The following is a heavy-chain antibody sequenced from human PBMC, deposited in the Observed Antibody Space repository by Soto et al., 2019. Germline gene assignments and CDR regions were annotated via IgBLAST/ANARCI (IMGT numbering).Heavy chain of an antibody. CDR1: GFTLSNYG. CDR3: ARGRQQCPQGYLDY. Sequence: QGQLVESGGGVVQPGRSLRLSCEASGFTLSNYGMHWVRQAPGKGMEWVAVIWSNGFNKYYVDSVKGRFTISRDGSKNTLYLQMNSLRAEDTGVDYCARGRQQCPQGYLDYWGQGTLVTVSS. CDR2: IWSNGFNK. V-gene: IGHV3-33*01. J-gene: IGHJ4*02. D-gene: IGHD6-19*01.